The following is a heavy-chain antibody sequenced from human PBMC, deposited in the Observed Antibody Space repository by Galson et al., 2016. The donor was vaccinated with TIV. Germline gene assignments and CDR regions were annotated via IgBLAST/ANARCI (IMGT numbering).Heavy chain of an antibody. CDR2: ISYAGSNK. D-gene: IGHD1-26*01. CDR3: ARDGRETREHLANMYLDY. CDR1: GFTVSNYA. V-gene: IGHV3-30*04. Sequence: SLRLSCAASGFTVSNYAMHWVRQAPGKGLEWVAVISYAGSNKWYADSVKGRFTISRDTSKNNLYLQMKGLRAEDLAVYYCARDGRETREHLANMYLDYWGLGTLVTVSS. J-gene: IGHJ4*02.